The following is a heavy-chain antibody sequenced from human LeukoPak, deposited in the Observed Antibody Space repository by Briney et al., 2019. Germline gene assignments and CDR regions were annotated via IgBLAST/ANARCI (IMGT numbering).Heavy chain of an antibody. CDR2: ISSSSSYI. V-gene: IGHV3-21*01. D-gene: IGHD5-12*01. CDR1: GFTFSSYS. CDR3: ARGPSGYHNT. J-gene: IGHJ4*02. Sequence: GGSLRLSCAASGFTFSSYSMNWVRQAPGKGLEWVSSISSSSSYIYYADSVKGRFTISRDNAKNSLYLQMDSLRAEDTAVYYCARGPSGYHNTGGQGTLVTVSS.